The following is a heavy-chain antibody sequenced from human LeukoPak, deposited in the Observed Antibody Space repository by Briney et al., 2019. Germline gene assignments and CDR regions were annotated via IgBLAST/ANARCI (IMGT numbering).Heavy chain of an antibody. V-gene: IGHV3-30*02. CDR1: GFTFSSYG. CDR2: IRYDGSNK. D-gene: IGHD3-10*01. CDR3: ANSGGITMVRGALGDY. Sequence: GGSLRLSCAASGFTFSSYGMHWVRQAPGKGLEWVAFIRYDGSNKYYADSVKGRFTISRDNSKNTLYLQMNSLRAEDTAVYYCANSGGITMVRGALGDYWGQGTLVTVSS. J-gene: IGHJ4*02.